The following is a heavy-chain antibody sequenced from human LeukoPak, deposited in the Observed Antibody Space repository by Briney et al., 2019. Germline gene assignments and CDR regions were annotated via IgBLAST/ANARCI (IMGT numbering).Heavy chain of an antibody. CDR3: ASALYSSRGDAFDI. Sequence: PGGSLRLSCAASGFTVSSNYMSWVRQAPGKGLEWVSVIYSGGSTYYADSVKGRFTISRDNSKNTLYLQMNSLRAEDTAVYYCASALYSSRGDAFDIWRQGTMVTVSS. J-gene: IGHJ3*02. CDR2: IYSGGST. D-gene: IGHD6-13*01. CDR1: GFTVSSNY. V-gene: IGHV3-66*02.